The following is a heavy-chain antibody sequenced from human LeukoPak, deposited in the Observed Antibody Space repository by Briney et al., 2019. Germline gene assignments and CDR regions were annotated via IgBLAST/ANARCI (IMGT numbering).Heavy chain of an antibody. Sequence: GGSLRLSCAASGFTFSSYWMSWVRQAPGKGLEWVANIKQDGSEKYYVDSVKGRFTISRDNAKNSLYLQMNGLRAEDTAVYYCARSMYSGSYGAFDIWGQGTMVTVSS. CDR3: ARSMYSGSYGAFDI. V-gene: IGHV3-7*01. CDR2: IKQDGSEK. CDR1: GFTFSSYW. J-gene: IGHJ3*02. D-gene: IGHD1-26*01.